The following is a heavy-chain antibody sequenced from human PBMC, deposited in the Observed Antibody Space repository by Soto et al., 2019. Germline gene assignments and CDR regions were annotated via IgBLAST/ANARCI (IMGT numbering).Heavy chain of an antibody. CDR1: GGSFSGYY. V-gene: IGHV4-34*01. D-gene: IGHD3-10*01. Sequence: SETLSLTCAVYGGSFSGYYWSWIRQPPGKGLEWIGEINHSGSTNYNPSLKSRVTISVDTSKNQFSLKLISVTAADTAVYYCVRGERFNTFYYGSGSYYYRSGLFGYGMDVWGQGTTVTVSS. CDR3: VRGERFNTFYYGSGSYYYRSGLFGYGMDV. CDR2: INHSGST. J-gene: IGHJ6*02.